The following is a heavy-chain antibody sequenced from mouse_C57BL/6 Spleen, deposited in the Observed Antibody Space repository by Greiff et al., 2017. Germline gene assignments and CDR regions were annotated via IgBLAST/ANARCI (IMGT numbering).Heavy chain of an antibody. CDR1: GYAFSSYW. J-gene: IGHJ4*01. CDR2: IYPGDGDT. D-gene: IGHD1-1*01. Sequence: QVQLQQSGAELVKPGASVKISCKASGYAFSSYWMNWVKQRPGKGLEWIGQIYPGDGDTNYNGTFKGQATLTADKSSNTANMQLSSLTSGDSAVYFGARHYYGSRRAMDYWGQGTSGTVSS. CDR3: ARHYYGSRRAMDY. V-gene: IGHV1-80*01.